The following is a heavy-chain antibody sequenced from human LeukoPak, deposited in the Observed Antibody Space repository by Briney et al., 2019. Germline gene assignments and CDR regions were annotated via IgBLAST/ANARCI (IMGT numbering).Heavy chain of an antibody. V-gene: IGHV3-23*01. J-gene: IGHJ5*02. D-gene: IGHD6-13*01. CDR1: GFTFSSYA. Sequence: GGSLRLSCAASGFTFSSYAMGWVRQAPGKGLEWVSAISGSGGSTYYADSVKGRFTISRDNSKNTLYLQMNSLRAEDTAVYYCAKVGSRIAAVVDWFDPWGQGTLVTVSS. CDR2: ISGSGGST. CDR3: AKVGSRIAAVVDWFDP.